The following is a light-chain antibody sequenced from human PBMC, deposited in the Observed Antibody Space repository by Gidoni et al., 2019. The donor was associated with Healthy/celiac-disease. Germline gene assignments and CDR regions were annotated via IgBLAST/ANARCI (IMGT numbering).Light chain of an antibody. CDR2: AAS. CDR3: QQYYSYPPT. V-gene: IGKV1-8*01. CDR1: QGISSY. Sequence: IRMTQSPSSFSASTGDRVTITCRASQGISSYLAWYQQKPGKAPKRLLYAASTLQSGVPSRFSGSGSGTDFTLTISCLQSEDFATYYCQQYYSYPPTFGQGTKLEIK. J-gene: IGKJ2*01.